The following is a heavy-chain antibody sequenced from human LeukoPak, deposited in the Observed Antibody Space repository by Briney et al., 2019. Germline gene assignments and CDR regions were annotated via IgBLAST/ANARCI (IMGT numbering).Heavy chain of an antibody. CDR3: AKNPINDYYYFDY. Sequence: GGSLRLSCLASGFTFSGQYMSWVRQAPGKGLEWVANIRPDSSAKMYVDSVKGRFTISRDNAKNSLYLQMISLRDEDTAVYYCAKNPINDYYYFDYWGQGSLVTVS. CDR1: GFTFSGQY. V-gene: IGHV3-7*02. D-gene: IGHD4-11*01. CDR2: IRPDSSAK. J-gene: IGHJ4*02.